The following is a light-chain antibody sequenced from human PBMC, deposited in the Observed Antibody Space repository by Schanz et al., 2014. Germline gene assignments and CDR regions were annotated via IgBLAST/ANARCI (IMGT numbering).Light chain of an antibody. J-gene: IGLJ3*02. CDR1: SSDVGGYDY. CDR3: SSHGGSRV. Sequence: QSALAQPASVSGSPGQSVTISCTGTSSDVGGYDYVSWYQQHPGRAPKLVISDVNNRPSGVSNRFSGSKSGNTASLTISGLQAEDEADYYCSSHGGSRVFGGGTKLTVL. CDR2: DVN. V-gene: IGLV2-14*01.